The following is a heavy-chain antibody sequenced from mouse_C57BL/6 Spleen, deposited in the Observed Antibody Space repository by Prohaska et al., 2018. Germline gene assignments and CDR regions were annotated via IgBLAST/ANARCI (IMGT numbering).Heavy chain of an antibody. CDR2: IYPGSGKT. J-gene: IGHJ1*03. CDR1: FTDYY. Sequence: FTDYYINWVKQRPGQELEWIGWIYPGSGKTKYNEKFKGKATLTVDTSSSTAYMQLSSLTSEDSAVYFCACGSSYEGYWYFDVWGTGTTVTVSS. CDR3: ACGSSYEGYWYFDV. D-gene: IGHD1-1*01. V-gene: IGHV1-84*01.